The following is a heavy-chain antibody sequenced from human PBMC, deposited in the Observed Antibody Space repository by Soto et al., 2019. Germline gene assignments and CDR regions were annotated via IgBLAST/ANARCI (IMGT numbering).Heavy chain of an antibody. CDR3: ARGRGYYDSSGYYWTDYYYGMDV. CDR2: INHSGST. V-gene: IGHV4-34*01. J-gene: IGHJ6*02. CDR1: GGSFSGYY. Sequence: SETLSLTCAVYGGSFSGYYWSWIRQPPGKGLEWFGEINHSGSTNYNPSLKSRVTISVDTSKNQFSLKLSSVTAADTAVYYCARGRGYYDSSGYYWTDYYYGMDVWGQGAT. D-gene: IGHD3-22*01.